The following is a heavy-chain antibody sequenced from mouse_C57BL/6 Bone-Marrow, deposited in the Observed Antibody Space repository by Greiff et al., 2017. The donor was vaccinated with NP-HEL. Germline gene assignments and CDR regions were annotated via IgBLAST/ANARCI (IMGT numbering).Heavy chain of an antibody. J-gene: IGHJ4*01. V-gene: IGHV1-15*01. CDR3: TTRQLRPY. D-gene: IGHD3-2*02. CDR2: IDPETGGT. Sequence: QVHVKQSGAELVRPGASVTLSCKASGYTFTDYEMHWVKQTPVHGLEWIGAIDPETGGTAYNQKFKGKAILTADKSSSTAYMELRSLTSEDSAVYYCTTRQLRPYWGQGTSVTVSS. CDR1: GYTFTDYE.